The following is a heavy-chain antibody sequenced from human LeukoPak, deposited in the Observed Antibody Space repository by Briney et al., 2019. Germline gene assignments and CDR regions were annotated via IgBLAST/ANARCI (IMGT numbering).Heavy chain of an antibody. Sequence: PGRSLRLSCAASGFTFSSYGMHWVRRAPGKGLEWVAVISYDGSNKYYADSVKGRFTISRDNSKNTLYLQMNSLRAEDTAVYYCAKDSGGWFGYWGQGTLVTVSS. V-gene: IGHV3-30*18. CDR2: ISYDGSNK. CDR1: GFTFSSYG. CDR3: AKDSGGWFGY. J-gene: IGHJ5*01. D-gene: IGHD2-15*01.